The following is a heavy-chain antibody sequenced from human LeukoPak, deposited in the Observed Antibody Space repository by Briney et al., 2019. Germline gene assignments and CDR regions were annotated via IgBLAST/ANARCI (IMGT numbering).Heavy chain of an antibody. CDR3: ARSQKPIVVVITTADAFDI. V-gene: IGHV4-59*01. Sequence: SETLSLTCTVSGGSISSYYWSWIRQPPGKGLEWIGYIYYSGSTNYNPSLKSRVTISVDTSKNQFPLKLSSVTAADTAVYYCARSQKPIVVVITTADAFDIWGQGTMVTVSS. J-gene: IGHJ3*02. CDR2: IYYSGST. D-gene: IGHD3-22*01. CDR1: GGSISSYY.